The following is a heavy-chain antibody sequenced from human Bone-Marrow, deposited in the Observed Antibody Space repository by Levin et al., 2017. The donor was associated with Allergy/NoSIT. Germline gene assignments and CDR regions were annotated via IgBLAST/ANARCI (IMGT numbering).Heavy chain of an antibody. CDR1: GYSFRSYW. CDR3: ARQYYYGSGSP. V-gene: IGHV5-51*01. Sequence: KVSCKGAGYSFRSYWIAWVRQLPGKGLEWMGIIFPNDGDTTYSPSFQGQVTISADKSINTAYLQWSSLKASDTAMYYCARQYYYGSGSPWGQGTMVTVSS. J-gene: IGHJ5*02. CDR2: IFPNDGDT. D-gene: IGHD3-10*01.